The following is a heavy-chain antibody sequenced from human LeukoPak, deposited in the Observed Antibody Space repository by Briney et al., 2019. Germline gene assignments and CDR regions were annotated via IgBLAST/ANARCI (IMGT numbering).Heavy chain of an antibody. Sequence: SETLSLTCTVSGGSISSSSYYWGWIRQPPGKGLEWIGSIYYSGSTYYNPSLKSRVTISVDASKNQFSLKLSSVTAADTAVYYCARHFSTHWNYIAFDIWGQGTMVTVSS. D-gene: IGHD1-7*01. V-gene: IGHV4-39*01. CDR3: ARHFSTHWNYIAFDI. J-gene: IGHJ3*02. CDR2: IYYSGST. CDR1: GGSISSSSYY.